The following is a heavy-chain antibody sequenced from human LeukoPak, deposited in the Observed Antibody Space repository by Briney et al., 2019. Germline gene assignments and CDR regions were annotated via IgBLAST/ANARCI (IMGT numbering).Heavy chain of an antibody. CDR1: GYTFTSYG. D-gene: IGHD4-17*01. CDR2: IIPIFGTA. Sequence: SVKVSCKASGYTFTSYGISWVRQAPGQGLEWMGGIIPIFGTANYAQKFQGRVTITADESTSTAYMELSSLRSEDTAVYYCARSIGDYEGYYYYYMDVWGKGTTVTISS. V-gene: IGHV1-69*13. CDR3: ARSIGDYEGYYYYYMDV. J-gene: IGHJ6*03.